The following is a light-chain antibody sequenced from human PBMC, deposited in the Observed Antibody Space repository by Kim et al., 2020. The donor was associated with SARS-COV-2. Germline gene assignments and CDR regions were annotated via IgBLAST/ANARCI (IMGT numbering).Light chain of an antibody. Sequence: LSPGQSATLSCKASQTISSAHLAWYQHKPGQAPRLLMSAASNRAAGIPDRFSGSGSGTDFTLTITRLEREDFAVYYCQQYVASPYTFGPGTKLEI. CDR1: QTISSAH. CDR2: AAS. V-gene: IGKV3-20*01. J-gene: IGKJ2*01. CDR3: QQYVASPYT.